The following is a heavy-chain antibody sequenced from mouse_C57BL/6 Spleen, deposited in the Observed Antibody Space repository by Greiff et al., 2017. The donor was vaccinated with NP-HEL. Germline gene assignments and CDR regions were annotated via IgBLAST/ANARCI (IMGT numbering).Heavy chain of an antibody. J-gene: IGHJ2*01. CDR1: GYAFSSSW. D-gene: IGHD4-1*01. Sequence: VKLMESGPELVKPGASVKISCKASGYAFSSSWMNWVKQRPGKGLEWIGRIYPGDGDTNYNGKFKGKATLTADKSSSTAYRQLSSLTSEDSGIYFCAREGASWDGGTAIDYWGQGTTLTVSS. CDR3: AREGASWDGGTAIDY. V-gene: IGHV1-82*01. CDR2: IYPGDGDT.